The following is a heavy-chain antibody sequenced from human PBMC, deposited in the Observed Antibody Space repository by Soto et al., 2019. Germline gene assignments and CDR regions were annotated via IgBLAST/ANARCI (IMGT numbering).Heavy chain of an antibody. D-gene: IGHD2-2*01. CDR1: GGSISSGGYS. V-gene: IGHV4-30-2*01. CDR2: IYHSGST. J-gene: IGHJ4*02. Sequence: PSEPLPLTCAVSGGSISSGGYSWSWIRQPPGKGLEWIGEIYHSGSTNYNPSLKSRVTISVDKSKNQFSLKLSSVTAADTAVYYCAREYCSNNSCRYPGGISDYWGQGTLVTVSS. CDR3: AREYCSNNSCRYPGGISDY.